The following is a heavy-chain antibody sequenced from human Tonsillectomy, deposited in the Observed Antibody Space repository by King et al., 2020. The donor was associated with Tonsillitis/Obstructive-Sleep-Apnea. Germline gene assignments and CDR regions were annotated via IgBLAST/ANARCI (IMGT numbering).Heavy chain of an antibody. V-gene: IGHV1-46*01. CDR2: MNPSDGIT. J-gene: IGHJ4*02. D-gene: IGHD2-15*01. Sequence: VQLVESGAEVKKPGASLKVSVKSSGSTFTRNYVHWLRQSPGQGLEWKGIMNPSDGITNYAQKFQDRVTMNRDTSTSTVNMELSSLRAEDTAVYYCVRDDKDGRHLDYWGQGSLVSVSS. CDR3: VRDDKDGRHLDY. CDR1: GSTFTRNY.